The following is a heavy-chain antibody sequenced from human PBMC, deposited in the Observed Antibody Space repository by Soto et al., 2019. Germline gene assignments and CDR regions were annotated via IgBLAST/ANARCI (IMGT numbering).Heavy chain of an antibody. J-gene: IGHJ1*01. CDR1: GFTFSDYG. Sequence: GGSLRLSCAASGFTFSDYGMHWVRQAPGKGLEWVAVISYDGSYKYYADFVRGRFTISRDNSDNTLYLQMSSLRADDTAVFYCAKDSAYCAGDCYAQLSYWGQGTLVTVSS. D-gene: IGHD2-21*02. V-gene: IGHV3-30*18. CDR3: AKDSAYCAGDCYAQLSY. CDR2: ISYDGSYK.